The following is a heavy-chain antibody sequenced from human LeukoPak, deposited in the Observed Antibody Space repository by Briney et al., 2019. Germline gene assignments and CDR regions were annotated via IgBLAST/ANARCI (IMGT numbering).Heavy chain of an antibody. D-gene: IGHD4-17*01. J-gene: IGHJ4*02. CDR2: IYYSGST. CDR1: GGSISGYY. Sequence: SETLSLTCTVSGGSISGYYWSWIRQPPGKGLEWIGYIYYSGSTNYNPSLTSRVTISVDTPKNQFSLKLSSVTAADTAVYYCARAHGDYAVVYWGQGTLVTVSS. V-gene: IGHV4-59*01. CDR3: ARAHGDYAVVY.